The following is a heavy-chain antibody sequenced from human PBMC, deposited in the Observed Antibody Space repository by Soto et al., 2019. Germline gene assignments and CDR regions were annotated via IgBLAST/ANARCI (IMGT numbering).Heavy chain of an antibody. CDR1: GGTFSSYA. J-gene: IGHJ6*02. D-gene: IGHD2-2*01. CDR3: ARSQGSSTSLEIYYYYYYGMDV. Sequence: QVQLVQSGAEVKKPGSSVKVSCKASGGTFSSYAISWVRQAPGQGLEWMGGIIPISATTNYAQKLHGRVTITADESTSTAYMELSSLRSEDTAVYYCARSQGSSTSLEIYYYYYYGMDVWGQGTTVTVSS. CDR2: IIPISATT. V-gene: IGHV1-69*01.